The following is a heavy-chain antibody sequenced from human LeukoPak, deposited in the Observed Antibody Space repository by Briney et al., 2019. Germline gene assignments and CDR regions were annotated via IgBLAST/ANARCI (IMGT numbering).Heavy chain of an antibody. J-gene: IGHJ5*02. Sequence: ASVKVSCKASGGTFSSYAISWVRQAPGQGLEWMGGIIPIFGTANYAQKFQGRVTITADESTSTAYMELSSLRSEDTAVYYCARDSITVVPNGPRYNWFDPWGQGTLVTVSS. CDR1: GGTFSSYA. D-gene: IGHD4-23*01. V-gene: IGHV1-69*01. CDR3: ARDSITVVPNGPRYNWFDP. CDR2: IIPIFGTA.